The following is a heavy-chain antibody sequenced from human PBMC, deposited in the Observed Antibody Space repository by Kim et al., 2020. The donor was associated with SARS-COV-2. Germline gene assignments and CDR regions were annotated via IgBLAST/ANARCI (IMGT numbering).Heavy chain of an antibody. CDR1: GFTFSNYD. V-gene: IGHV3-30*18. D-gene: IGHD6-6*01. Sequence: GGSLRLSCAASGFTFSNYDMHWVRQAPGKGLEWVAVISYDGSNKYYADSVKGRFTISRDNSKNTLYLQMNRLRAEDTAVYYCAKDGGKQLVAVFDYWGQGTLVTVSS. CDR3: AKDGGKQLVAVFDY. CDR2: ISYDGSNK. J-gene: IGHJ4*02.